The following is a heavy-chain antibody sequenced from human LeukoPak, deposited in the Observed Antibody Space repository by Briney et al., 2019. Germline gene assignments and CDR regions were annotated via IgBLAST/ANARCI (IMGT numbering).Heavy chain of an antibody. CDR2: IYYSVST. Sequence: SSETLSLTCTVSGGSISSYYWSWIRQPPGKGLEWIGYIYYSVSTNYNPSLKSRVTISVDTSKNQFSLKLSSVTAADTAVYYCARDKVEMDYWGQGTLVTVSS. J-gene: IGHJ4*02. V-gene: IGHV4-59*01. CDR1: GGSISSYY. D-gene: IGHD5-24*01. CDR3: ARDKVEMDY.